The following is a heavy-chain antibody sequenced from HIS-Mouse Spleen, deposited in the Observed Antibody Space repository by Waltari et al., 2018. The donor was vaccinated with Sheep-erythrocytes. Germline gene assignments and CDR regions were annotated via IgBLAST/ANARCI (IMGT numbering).Heavy chain of an antibody. CDR3: ARPSGWGFDY. CDR1: GFTFSSYW. CDR2: INSDGSST. Sequence: EVQLVESGGGLVQPGGSLSLSCAASGFTFSSYWLPWCRQAPGKGLVWVSRINSDGSSTSYADSVKGRFTISRDNAKNTLYLQMNSLRAEDTAVYYCARPSGWGFDYWGQGTLVTVSS. V-gene: IGHV3-74*01. J-gene: IGHJ4*02. D-gene: IGHD6-19*01.